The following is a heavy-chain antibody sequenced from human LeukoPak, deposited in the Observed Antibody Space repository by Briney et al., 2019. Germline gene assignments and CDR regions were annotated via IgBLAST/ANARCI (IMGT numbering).Heavy chain of an antibody. CDR1: GFIFSSYS. D-gene: IGHD6-19*01. CDR2: ISSSSSYK. CDR3: AKDLAVAEYYFDY. V-gene: IGHV3-21*04. Sequence: PGGSLRLSCAASGFIFSSYSMNWVRQAPGKGLEWVSFISSSSSYKYYADSVKGRFTISRDNSKNTLYLQMNSLRAEDTAVYYCAKDLAVAEYYFDYWGQGTLVTVSS. J-gene: IGHJ4*02.